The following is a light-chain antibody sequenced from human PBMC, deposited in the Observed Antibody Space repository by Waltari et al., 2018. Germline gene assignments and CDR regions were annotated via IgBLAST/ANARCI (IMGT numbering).Light chain of an antibody. CDR2: EVS. CDR3: CSYAGSSTLV. CDR1: SSDVGSYNL. V-gene: IGLV2-23*02. Sequence: QSALTQPASVSGSPGQSITISCTGPSSDVGSYNLVSWYQQHPAKAPKLMIYEVSKRPSGVSNRFSGSKSGNTASLTISGLQAEDEADYYCCSYAGSSTLVFGGGTKLTVL. J-gene: IGLJ2*01.